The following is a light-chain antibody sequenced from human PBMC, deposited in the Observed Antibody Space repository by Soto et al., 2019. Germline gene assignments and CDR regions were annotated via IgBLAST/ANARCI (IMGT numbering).Light chain of an antibody. J-gene: IGKJ5*01. Sequence: DIVMTQSPDSLAVSLGERATINCKSSQSVLYSSNNKNYLAWYQQKPGQPPKLLIYWASTRESGVPDRFSGSGSGTDFTLTISSLQAEDVAVYYCQQYYNTPITFGQGTRLE. V-gene: IGKV4-1*01. CDR1: QSVLYSSNNKNY. CDR3: QQYYNTPIT. CDR2: WAS.